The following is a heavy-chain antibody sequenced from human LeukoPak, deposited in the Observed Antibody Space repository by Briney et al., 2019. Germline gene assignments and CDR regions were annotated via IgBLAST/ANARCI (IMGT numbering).Heavy chain of an antibody. V-gene: IGHV4-59*01. J-gene: IGHJ3*02. D-gene: IGHD3-3*01. Sequence: SETLSLTCTVSGGSISSYYWSWIRQPPGKGLEWIGYIYYSGSTNYNPSLKSRATISVDTSKNQFSLKLSSVTAADTAVYYCARVDYDFWSGYYTGTAFDIWGQGTMVTVSS. CDR2: IYYSGST. CDR3: ARVDYDFWSGYYTGTAFDI. CDR1: GGSISSYY.